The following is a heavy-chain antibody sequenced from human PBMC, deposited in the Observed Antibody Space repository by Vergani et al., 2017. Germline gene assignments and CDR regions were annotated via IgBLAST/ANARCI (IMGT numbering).Heavy chain of an antibody. D-gene: IGHD3-3*01. CDR3: ARVNDFWSGYYSGVYYYYYMDV. J-gene: IGHJ6*03. CDR2: IIPIFGTA. V-gene: IGHV1-69*01. Sequence: QVQLVQSGAEVKKPGSSVKVSCKASGGTFSSYAISWVRQAPGQGLEWMGGIIPIFGTANYAQKFQGRVTITADESTSTAYMELGSLRSEDTAVDYCARVNDFWSGYYSGVYYYYYMDVWGKGTTVTVSS. CDR1: GGTFSSYA.